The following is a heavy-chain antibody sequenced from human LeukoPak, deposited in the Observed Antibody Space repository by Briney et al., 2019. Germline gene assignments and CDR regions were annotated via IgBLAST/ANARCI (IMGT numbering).Heavy chain of an antibody. CDR1: GFTFSSYA. V-gene: IGHV3-23*01. CDR2: ISGTGAST. CDR3: ARTLSSRWTFDY. Sequence: GGSLRLSCAASGFTFSSYAMSWVRQAPGKGLEWVSAISGTGASTYYADSVKGRFTTSGDNSKNTLFLQMNSLRAEDTAVYYCARTLSSRWTFDYWGQGTLVTVSS. J-gene: IGHJ4*02. D-gene: IGHD6-13*01.